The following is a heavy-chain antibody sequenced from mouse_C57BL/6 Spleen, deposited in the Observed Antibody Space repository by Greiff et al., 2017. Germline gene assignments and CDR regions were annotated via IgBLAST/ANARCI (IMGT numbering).Heavy chain of an antibody. CDR2: IRLKSDNYAT. CDR1: GFTFSNYW. CDR3: TGGWFAY. J-gene: IGHJ3*01. V-gene: IGHV6-3*01. Sequence: EVQVVESGGGLVQPGGSMKLSCVASGFTFSNYWMNWVRQSPEKGLEWVAQIRLKSDNYATHYAESVQGRFTISRDDSKSSVYLPMDNLGAEDTGIYYCTGGWFAYWGKGMLVTVSA.